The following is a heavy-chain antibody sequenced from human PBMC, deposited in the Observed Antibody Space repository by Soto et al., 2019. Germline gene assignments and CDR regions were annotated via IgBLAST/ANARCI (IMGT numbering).Heavy chain of an antibody. CDR3: ASSVVVASTDGLDV. CDR2: IKEDGSEK. V-gene: IGHV3-7*03. Sequence: EVQLVESEGGLVQPGGSLRLSCAASGFTFSSFWMTWVRQAPGKGLEWVANIKEDGSEKYYEDSVKGRFTISRDNAKKSLFLQMNRLRAEDTGIYYCASSVVVASTDGLDVWGQGTMVTVSS. CDR1: GFTFSSFW. J-gene: IGHJ3*01. D-gene: IGHD2-15*01.